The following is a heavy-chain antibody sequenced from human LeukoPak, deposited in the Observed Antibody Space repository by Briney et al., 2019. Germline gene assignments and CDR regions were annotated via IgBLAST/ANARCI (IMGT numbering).Heavy chain of an antibody. V-gene: IGHV3-7*01. Sequence: PGGSLRLSCAASGFTFSSHWMSWVRQAPGKGLEWVANMNQDGSEKYYVDSVKGRFTISRDNAKNSLYLQMNNLRAEDSSVYYCARGGELLRPADYWGQGTLVTVSS. CDR3: ARGGELLRPADY. CDR2: MNQDGSEK. D-gene: IGHD1-26*01. J-gene: IGHJ4*02. CDR1: GFTFSSHW.